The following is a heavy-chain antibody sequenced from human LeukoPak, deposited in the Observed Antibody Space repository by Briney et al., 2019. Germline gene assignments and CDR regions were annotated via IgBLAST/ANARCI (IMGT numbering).Heavy chain of an antibody. CDR2: IYYSGST. Sequence: SETLSLTCTVSGGSISSYYWSWIRQPPGKGLEWKGLEWIGYIYYSGSTNYNPSLKSRVTISVDTSKNQFSLKLSSVTAADTAVYYCARGGYSSSSGGYWFDPWGQGTLVTVSS. CDR3: ARGGYSSSSGGYWFDP. V-gene: IGHV4-59*01. CDR1: GGSISSYY. D-gene: IGHD6-6*01. J-gene: IGHJ5*02.